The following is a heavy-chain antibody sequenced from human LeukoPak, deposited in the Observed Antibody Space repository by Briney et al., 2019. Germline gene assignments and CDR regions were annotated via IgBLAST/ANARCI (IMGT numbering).Heavy chain of an antibody. V-gene: IGHV4-34*01. Sequence: PSETLSLTCAVCGGSFSGYYRSWIRQPPGKGLEWIGEINHSGSTNYNPSLKSRVTISVDTSKNQFSLKLSSVTAADTAVYYCARGPIQLWPIDYWGQGTLVTVSS. J-gene: IGHJ4*02. CDR2: INHSGST. CDR3: ARGPIQLWPIDY. D-gene: IGHD5-18*01. CDR1: GGSFSGYY.